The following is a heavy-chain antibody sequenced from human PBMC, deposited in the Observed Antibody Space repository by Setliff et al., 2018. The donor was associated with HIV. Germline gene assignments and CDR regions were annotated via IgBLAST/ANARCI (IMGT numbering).Heavy chain of an antibody. V-gene: IGHV1-46*01. CDR1: GNTFSRHY. CDR2: INPSGDIT. CDR3: ASKGGSGNYPDSDAFDI. Sequence: ASVKVSCKASGNTFSRHYMHWVRQAPGKGLEWMGLINPSGDITSYAEKFQGRVTMTRDTSTSTVYMELRSLRSEDTAIYYCASKGGSGNYPDSDAFDIWGQGTLVTVSS. D-gene: IGHD3-10*01. J-gene: IGHJ3*02.